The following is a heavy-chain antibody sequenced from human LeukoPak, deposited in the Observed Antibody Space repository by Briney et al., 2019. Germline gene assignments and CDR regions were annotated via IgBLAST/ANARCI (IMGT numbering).Heavy chain of an antibody. V-gene: IGHV1-8*01. CDR1: GYTFTSYD. CDR2: MNPNRGNT. Sequence: ASVKVSCKASGYTFTSYDINWVRQATGQGLEWMGWMNPNRGNTGYAQKFQGRVTMTRNTSISTAYMELSSLRSEDTAVYYCARRRSSWLLYYYYMDVWGKGTTVTVSS. J-gene: IGHJ6*03. D-gene: IGHD6-13*01. CDR3: ARRRSSWLLYYYYMDV.